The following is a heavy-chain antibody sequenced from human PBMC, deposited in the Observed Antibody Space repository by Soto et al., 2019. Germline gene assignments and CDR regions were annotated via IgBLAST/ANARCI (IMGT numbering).Heavy chain of an antibody. D-gene: IGHD3-16*02. CDR1: GYTFTSYG. Sequence: QVQLVQSGAEVKKPGASVKVSCKASGYTFTSYGISWVRQAPGQGLEWMGWISAYNGNTNYAQKLQGRVTMTTDNSTSMAYMELGGLGSDDTPVYYCARCLCVWGSYRYYFDYWGQGTLVTVSS. CDR3: ARCLCVWGSYRYYFDY. CDR2: ISAYNGNT. V-gene: IGHV1-18*01. J-gene: IGHJ4*02.